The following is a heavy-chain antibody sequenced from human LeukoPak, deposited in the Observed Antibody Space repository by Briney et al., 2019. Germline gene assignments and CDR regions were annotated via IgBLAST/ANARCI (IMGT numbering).Heavy chain of an antibody. Sequence: GGSLRLSCAASGFTFSSYGMHWVRQAPGKGLEWVAFIRYDGNNKYYGDSVKGRFTISRDNSKNTLYLQMNSLRVEDTAVYYCAKDHVGGSFSFDLWGRGTLVTVSS. CDR3: AKDHVGGSFSFDL. J-gene: IGHJ2*01. V-gene: IGHV3-30*02. D-gene: IGHD1-26*01. CDR2: IRYDGNNK. CDR1: GFTFSSYG.